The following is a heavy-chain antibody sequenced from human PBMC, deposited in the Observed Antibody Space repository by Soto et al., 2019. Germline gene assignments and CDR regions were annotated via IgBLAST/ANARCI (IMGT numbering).Heavy chain of an antibody. V-gene: IGHV3-23*01. D-gene: IGHD3-9*01. CDR2: ISGSGGST. Sequence: EVQLLESGGGLVQPGGSLRLSCAASGFTFSSYAMSWVRQAPGKGLEWVSAISGSGGSTYYADSVKGRFTISRDNSKNTLYLQMTSLRAEDTAVYYCAKALSYYDILTGYLHWGQGTLVTVSS. CDR1: GFTFSSYA. J-gene: IGHJ1*01. CDR3: AKALSYYDILTGYLH.